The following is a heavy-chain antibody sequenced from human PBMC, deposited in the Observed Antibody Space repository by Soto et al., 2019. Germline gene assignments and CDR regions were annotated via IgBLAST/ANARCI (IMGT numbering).Heavy chain of an antibody. CDR3: GRTDDKGAWAAWY. V-gene: IGHV4-61*01. D-gene: IGHD1-26*01. J-gene: IGHJ4*02. CDR1: GASISSGRYA. Sequence: QVHLQESGPGLAKPSETLTLTCTISGASISSGRYAWSWIRQAPGKGLEWIGYIENNGHKGNNFPFNSRATISVDGSRNQISLRLTSVTPADTAVYYCGRTDDKGAWAAWYWGQGILVTVSS. CDR2: IENNGHK.